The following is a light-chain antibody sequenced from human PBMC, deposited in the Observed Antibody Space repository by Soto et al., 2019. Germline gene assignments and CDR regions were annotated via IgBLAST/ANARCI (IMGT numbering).Light chain of an antibody. CDR3: QQYVSSPPSWT. CDR1: QSVSSSY. Sequence: ETVLTQSPGTLSLSPGERATLSCRASQSVSSSYLAWYQQKPGQAPRLLIYVASSRATGIPERFSGSGSGTDFTLTISRLEPEDFAVYYCQQYVSSPPSWTFGQGTKVEI. CDR2: VAS. V-gene: IGKV3-20*01. J-gene: IGKJ1*01.